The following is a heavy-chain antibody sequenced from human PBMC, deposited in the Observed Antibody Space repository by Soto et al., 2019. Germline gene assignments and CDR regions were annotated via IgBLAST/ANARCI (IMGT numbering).Heavy chain of an antibody. CDR3: ARNPLRADAF. D-gene: IGHD6-19*01. Sequence: GGSVKVSCKASGGTFTRYTFTLVRQAPGQGLEWVGRIIPILDLSNYAQKFQGRVTITADKSTSTVYMELSSLGSDDTAVYYCARNPLRADAFWGQGTLVTVSS. V-gene: IGHV1-69*02. CDR2: IIPILDLS. CDR1: GGTFTRYT. J-gene: IGHJ4*02.